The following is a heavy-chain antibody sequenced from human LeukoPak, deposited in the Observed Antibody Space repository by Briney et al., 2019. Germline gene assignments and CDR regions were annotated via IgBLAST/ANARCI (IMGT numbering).Heavy chain of an antibody. CDR3: ARPAAAGNYYYYMDV. V-gene: IGHV4-39*07. J-gene: IGHJ6*03. Sequence: SETLSLTCTVSGGSISSSSYYWGWIRQPPGKGLEWIRSIYYSGSTYYNPSLKSRVTISVDTSKNQFSLKLSSVTAADTAVYYCARPAAAGNYYYYMDVWGKGTTVTVSS. CDR2: IYYSGST. CDR1: GGSISSSSYY. D-gene: IGHD6-13*01.